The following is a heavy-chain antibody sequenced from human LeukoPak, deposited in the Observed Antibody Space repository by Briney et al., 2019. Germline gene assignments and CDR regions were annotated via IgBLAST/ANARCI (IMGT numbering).Heavy chain of an antibody. CDR2: INPNSGDT. D-gene: IGHD7-27*01. CDR1: GYTFTGYY. V-gene: IGHV1-2*02. CDR3: VRGFFRELGIDI. J-gene: IGHJ3*02. Sequence: ASVKVSCKTSGYTFTGYYIHWVRQAPGQGLEWMGWINPNSGDTNYAQKFQGRVTMTRDTSISTVYMELSRLRSDDTALYYCVRGFFRELGIDIWGQGTMVTVSS.